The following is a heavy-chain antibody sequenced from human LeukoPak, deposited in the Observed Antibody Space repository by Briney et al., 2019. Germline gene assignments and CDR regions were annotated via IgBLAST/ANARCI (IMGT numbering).Heavy chain of an antibody. J-gene: IGHJ4*02. Sequence: GGSLRLSCAASGFTFSSYAMTWVRQAPGKGLEWVSAISGSGGSTYYADSVKGRFTISRDNAKKSLYLQMNSLRAEETAVYYCARGGESYYGSGSHDYWGQGTLVTVSS. V-gene: IGHV3-23*01. D-gene: IGHD3-10*01. CDR2: ISGSGGST. CDR3: ARGGESYYGSGSHDY. CDR1: GFTFSSYA.